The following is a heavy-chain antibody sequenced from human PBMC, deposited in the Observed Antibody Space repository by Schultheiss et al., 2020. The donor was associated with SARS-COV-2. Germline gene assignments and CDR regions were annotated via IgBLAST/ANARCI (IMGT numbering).Heavy chain of an antibody. CDR3: ARASLWAKYYYYYYYMDV. CDR2: INPNSGGT. D-gene: IGHD3-10*01. V-gene: IGHV1-2*02. J-gene: IGHJ6*03. CDR1: GYTFTGYY. Sequence: ASVKVSCKASGYTFTGYYMHWVRQAPGQGLEWMGWINPNSGGTNYAQKFQGRVTMTRDTSISTAYMELSRLRSDDTAVYYCARASLWAKYYYYYYYMDVWGKGTTVTVSS.